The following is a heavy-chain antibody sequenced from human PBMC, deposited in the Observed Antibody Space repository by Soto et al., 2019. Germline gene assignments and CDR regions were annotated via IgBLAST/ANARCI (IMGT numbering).Heavy chain of an antibody. CDR3: ARRSYGYSYDY. V-gene: IGHV1-18*01. CDR1: GYTFTSYG. D-gene: IGHD3-16*01. Sequence: QVQLVQSGAEVKKPGASVKVTCKASGYTFTSYGISWLRQAPGQGLEWMGWVNAHNGNTNYGQKLQGRVTMTTDTSTSTVYMELRSLRSDDTAMYYCARRSYGYSYDYWGQGTLVTVSS. CDR2: VNAHNGNT. J-gene: IGHJ4*02.